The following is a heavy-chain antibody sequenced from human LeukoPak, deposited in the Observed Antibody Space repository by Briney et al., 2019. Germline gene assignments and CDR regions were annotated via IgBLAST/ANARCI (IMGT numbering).Heavy chain of an antibody. V-gene: IGHV3-11*01. J-gene: IGHJ4*02. Sequence: GGSLRLSCATFGFTFTDYYMTWIRQAPGEGREGISYISLSGTTMYYAHSVKGRFTLSRDNAKNSLYLQMNSLRADDTAVYYCARVGRLQYGDYVAFDYWGQGALVTVSS. CDR1: GFTFTDYY. D-gene: IGHD4-17*01. CDR3: ARVGRLQYGDYVAFDY. CDR2: ISLSGTTM.